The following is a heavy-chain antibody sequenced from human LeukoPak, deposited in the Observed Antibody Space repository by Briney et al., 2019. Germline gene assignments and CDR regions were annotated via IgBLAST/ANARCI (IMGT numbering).Heavy chain of an antibody. CDR3: ARDRRREVLTQDY. V-gene: IGHV3-21*01. Sequence: PGGSLRLSCAASGFTFSSYSMNWVRQAPGKGLEWVSSISSSSSYIYYADSVKGRFTISRDNAKNSLYLQMNSLRAEDMAVYYCARDRRREVLTQDYWGQGTLVTVSS. D-gene: IGHD1-14*01. J-gene: IGHJ4*02. CDR2: ISSSSSYI. CDR1: GFTFSSYS.